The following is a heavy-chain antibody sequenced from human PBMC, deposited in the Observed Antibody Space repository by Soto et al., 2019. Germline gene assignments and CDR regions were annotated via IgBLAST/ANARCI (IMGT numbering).Heavy chain of an antibody. CDR1: SGSISSSNW. V-gene: IGHV4-4*02. Sequence: SETLSLTCAVSSGSISSSNWWSWVRQPPGKGLEWIGEIYHSGSTNYNPSLKSRVTISVDKSKNQFSLKLSSVTAADTAVYYCARLAAAPSEWSYYYYMDVWGKGTTVTVSS. CDR2: IYHSGST. J-gene: IGHJ6*03. CDR3: ARLAAAPSEWSYYYYMDV. D-gene: IGHD6-13*01.